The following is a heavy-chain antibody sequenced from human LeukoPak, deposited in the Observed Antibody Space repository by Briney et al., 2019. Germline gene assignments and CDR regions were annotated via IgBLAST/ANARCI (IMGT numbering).Heavy chain of an antibody. CDR1: GFIFSGYA. V-gene: IGHV3-23*01. J-gene: IGHJ5*02. CDR2: IIRSGGTT. CDR3: AKDWKTWNQEFDA. Sequence: GESLRLSCAASGFIFSGYAMTWVRQAPGEGLEWVATIIRSGGTTYYADSVRGRFTISRDNSGNTLYLQMNSLRAEDTAVYYCAKDWKTWNQEFDAWGQGTLVTVSS. D-gene: IGHD1-1*01.